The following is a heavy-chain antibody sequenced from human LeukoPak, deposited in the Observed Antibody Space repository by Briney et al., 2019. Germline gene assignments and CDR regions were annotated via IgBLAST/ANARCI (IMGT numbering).Heavy chain of an antibody. Sequence: GGSLRLSCAASGFTFSSYSMNWVRQAPGKGLEWVSSIGSGSAYTYYADSVKGRFTISRDNTKNSLYLQMNSLRAGDTAVYYCARGGLNFDAFDIWGQGTMVTVSS. CDR1: GFTFSSYS. CDR3: ARGGLNFDAFDI. CDR2: IGSGSAYT. D-gene: IGHD1-7*01. J-gene: IGHJ3*02. V-gene: IGHV3-21*01.